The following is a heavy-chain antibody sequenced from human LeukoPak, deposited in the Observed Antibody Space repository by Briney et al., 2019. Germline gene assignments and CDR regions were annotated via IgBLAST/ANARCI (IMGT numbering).Heavy chain of an antibody. CDR2: IWYDGSHK. CDR1: GFTFSNYW. J-gene: IGHJ4*02. CDR3: ARDLLLWFGELSGDSDY. D-gene: IGHD3-10*01. V-gene: IGHV3-33*08. Sequence: GGSLRLSCAASGFTFSNYWMTWVRQAPGKGLEWVAVIWYDGSHKYYADSVKGRFSISRDNSKNTLHLQMNSLRAEDTAVYYCARDLLLWFGELSGDSDYWGQGTLVTVSS.